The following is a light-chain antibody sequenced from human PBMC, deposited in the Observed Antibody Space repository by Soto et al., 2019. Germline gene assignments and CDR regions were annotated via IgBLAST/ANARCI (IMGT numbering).Light chain of an antibody. CDR1: SSDVGGYEF. CDR2: DVS. CDR3: SSYTSSGTYV. Sequence: QSALTQPASLSGSPGQSITISCTGKSSDVGGYEFVSWYQQHPDNAPKLIIYDVSDRPSGESSRFSGSKSANTASLTISGLQAEDEADYYCSSYTSSGTYVFGTGTKVTVL. V-gene: IGLV2-14*01. J-gene: IGLJ1*01.